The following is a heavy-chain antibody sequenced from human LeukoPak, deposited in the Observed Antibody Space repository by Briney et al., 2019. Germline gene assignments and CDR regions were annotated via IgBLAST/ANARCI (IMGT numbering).Heavy chain of an antibody. Sequence: SETLSLTCTVSGGSISSSSYYWGWIRQPPGKGLEWIGSIYYSGSTYYNPSLKSRVTISVDTSKNQFSLKLSSVTAADTAVYYCASHVARYGGYSYGFDNWGQGTLVTVSS. J-gene: IGHJ4*02. V-gene: IGHV4-39*01. CDR2: IYYSGST. D-gene: IGHD5-18*01. CDR1: GGSISSSSYY. CDR3: ASHVARYGGYSYGFDN.